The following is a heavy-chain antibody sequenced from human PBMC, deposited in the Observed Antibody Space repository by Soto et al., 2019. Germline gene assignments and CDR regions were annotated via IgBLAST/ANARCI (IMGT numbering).Heavy chain of an antibody. J-gene: IGHJ6*03. CDR3: ARAWFGEEELYYYMDV. CDR1: GFTVSSNY. V-gene: IGHV3-53*04. D-gene: IGHD3-10*01. Sequence: EVQLVESGGGLVQPGGSLRLSCAASGFTVSSNYMSWVRQAPGKGLEWVSVIYSGGSTYYADSVKGRFTISRHNSKNTLYLQMNSLRAEDTAVYYCARAWFGEEELYYYMDVWGKGTTVTVSS. CDR2: IYSGGST.